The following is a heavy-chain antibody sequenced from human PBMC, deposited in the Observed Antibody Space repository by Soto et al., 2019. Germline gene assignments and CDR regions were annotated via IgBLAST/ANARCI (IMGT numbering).Heavy chain of an antibody. CDR3: AKDSQSVSVSAARVYGMDV. Sequence: GGSLRLSCAGSGSTFSSYAMTWVRQAPGKGLEWVSTLSDSGGHTYYADSVKGRFTISRDNPKNTLYLQMNSLRAEDTAVYYCAKDSQSVSVSAARVYGMDVWGQGTTVTVSS. V-gene: IGHV3-23*01. CDR1: GSTFSSYA. CDR2: LSDSGGHT. D-gene: IGHD2-2*01. J-gene: IGHJ6*02.